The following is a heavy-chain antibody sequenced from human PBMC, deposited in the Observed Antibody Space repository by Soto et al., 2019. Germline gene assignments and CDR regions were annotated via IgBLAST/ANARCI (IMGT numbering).Heavy chain of an antibody. V-gene: IGHV1-18*01. D-gene: IGHD3-22*01. Sequence: GASVKVSCKASGYTFTSYGISWVRQAPGQGLEWMGWISAYNGNTNYAQKLQGRVTMTTDTSTSTAYMELRSLRSDDTAVYNCARGVGYYYDSSGPFDYWGQGTLVTVSS. CDR1: GYTFTSYG. J-gene: IGHJ4*02. CDR2: ISAYNGNT. CDR3: ARGVGYYYDSSGPFDY.